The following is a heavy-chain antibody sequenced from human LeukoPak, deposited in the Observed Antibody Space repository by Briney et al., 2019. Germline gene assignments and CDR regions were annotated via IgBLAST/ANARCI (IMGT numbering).Heavy chain of an antibody. D-gene: IGHD2-15*01. J-gene: IGHJ4*02. CDR2: IYTSGST. CDR1: GGSISSYY. Sequence: SETLSLTCTVSGGSISSYYWSWIRQPPGKGLEWIGYIYTSGSTNYNPSLKSRVTISVDTSKNQFSLKLSSVTAADTAVYYCASRSLEGYCSGGSCYNGFDYWGQGTLVTVSS. CDR3: ASRSLEGYCSGGSCYNGFDY. V-gene: IGHV4-4*09.